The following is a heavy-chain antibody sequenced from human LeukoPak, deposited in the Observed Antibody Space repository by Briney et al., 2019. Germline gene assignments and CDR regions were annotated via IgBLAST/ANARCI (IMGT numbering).Heavy chain of an antibody. D-gene: IGHD2-21*02. V-gene: IGHV4-38-2*02. CDR1: GYSISSGYY. CDR2: IYHSGST. Sequence: SETLSLTCTVSGYSISSGYYWGWIRQPPGKGLEWIGSIYHSGSTYYNPSLKSRVTISVDTSKNQSSLKLSSVTAADTAVYYCAREPIVVVTRGYFDYWGQGTLVTVSS. CDR3: AREPIVVVTRGYFDY. J-gene: IGHJ4*02.